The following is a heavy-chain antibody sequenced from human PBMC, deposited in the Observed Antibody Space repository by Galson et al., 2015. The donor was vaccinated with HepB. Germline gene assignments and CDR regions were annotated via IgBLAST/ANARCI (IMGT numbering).Heavy chain of an antibody. CDR3: TRDHRGYCSSTSCRIVFDY. CDR1: GFTFSSYW. J-gene: IGHJ4*02. V-gene: IGHV3-49*03. D-gene: IGHD2-2*01. Sequence: SLRLSCAASGFTFSSYWMSWFRQAPGKGLEWVGFIRSKAYGGTTEYAASVKGRFTISRDDSKSIAYLQMNSLKTEDTAVYYCTRDHRGYCSSTSCRIVFDYWGQGTLVTVSS. CDR2: IRSKAYGGTT.